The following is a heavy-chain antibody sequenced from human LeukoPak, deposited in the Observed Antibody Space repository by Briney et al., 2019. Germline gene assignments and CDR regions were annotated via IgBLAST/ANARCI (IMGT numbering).Heavy chain of an antibody. D-gene: IGHD2-15*01. Sequence: GGSLRLSCAASGFTFSSYAMHWVRQAPGKGLEYVSAISSNGGSTYYANSVEGRFTISRDNSKNTLYLQMGSLRAEDMAVYYCASGGYCSGGSCYSVFDYWGQGTLVTVSS. CDR1: GFTFSSYA. J-gene: IGHJ4*02. CDR3: ASGGYCSGGSCYSVFDY. V-gene: IGHV3-64*01. CDR2: ISSNGGST.